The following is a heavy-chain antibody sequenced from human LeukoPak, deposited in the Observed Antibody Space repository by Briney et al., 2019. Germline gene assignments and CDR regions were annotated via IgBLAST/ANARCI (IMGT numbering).Heavy chain of an antibody. D-gene: IGHD3-10*01. V-gene: IGHV1-69*06. Sequence: ASVKVSCKASGGTFSNYAINWVRQAPGQGLEWMGGIIPIFDTTNYAQNFQGRVTITADKSTNTAYMELSSLRSEDTAVYYCARAIRGSKIASRYYIYYMDIWGKGTTVTVSS. CDR3: ARAIRGSKIASRYYIYYMDI. CDR2: IIPIFDTT. CDR1: GGTFSNYA. J-gene: IGHJ6*03.